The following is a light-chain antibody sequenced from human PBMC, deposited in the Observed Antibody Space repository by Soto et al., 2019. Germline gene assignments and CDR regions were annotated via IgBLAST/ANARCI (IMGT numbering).Light chain of an antibody. J-gene: IGKJ1*01. V-gene: IGKV1-39*01. CDR3: RQSYSTTWT. Sequence: DIQMTQSPSSLSSSVGDIFTITCGSSQGISTYLNWYQQKPGKAPKVLIYAASSLQSGVPSRFSGSGSETDFTLTISSLQPEDFATYSCRQSYSTTWTFGQGTKVDIK. CDR2: AAS. CDR1: QGISTY.